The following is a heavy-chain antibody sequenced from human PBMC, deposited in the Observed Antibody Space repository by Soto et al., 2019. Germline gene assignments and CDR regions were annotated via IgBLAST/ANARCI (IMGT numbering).Heavy chain of an antibody. Sequence: QVQLVQSGAEVKKPGSSVKVSCKASGGTFSSYTISWVRQAPGQGLEWMGRIIPILGIANYAQKFQGRVTITADKSTSTAYMELRSLRSEDTAVYYCARDEEVAATPSDYWGQGTLVTVSS. J-gene: IGHJ4*02. CDR3: ARDEEVAATPSDY. CDR2: IIPILGIA. CDR1: GGTFSSYT. D-gene: IGHD2-15*01. V-gene: IGHV1-69*08.